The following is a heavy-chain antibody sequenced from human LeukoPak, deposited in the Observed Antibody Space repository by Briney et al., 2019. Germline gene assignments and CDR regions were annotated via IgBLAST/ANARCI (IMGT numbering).Heavy chain of an antibody. CDR2: IYTSGST. D-gene: IGHD3-10*01. V-gene: IGHV4-4*07. J-gene: IGHJ4*02. CDR1: GGSISSYY. CDR3: ARGPTESMVRGVITGKFDY. Sequence: PSETLSLTCPVSGGSISSYYWSWIRQPAGKGLEWIGRIYTSGSTNYNPSLKSRVTMSVDTSKNQFSLKLSSVTAADTAVYYCARGPTESMVRGVITGKFDYWGQGTLVTVSS.